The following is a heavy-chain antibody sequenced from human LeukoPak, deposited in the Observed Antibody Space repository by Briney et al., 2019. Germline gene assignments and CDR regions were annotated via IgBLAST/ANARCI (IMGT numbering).Heavy chain of an antibody. CDR1: GYTFTSYD. J-gene: IGHJ6*03. CDR2: MNPNSGNT. D-gene: IGHD3-3*01. CDR3: ARGSRTFITIFGVVIRGNDYYYYMDV. V-gene: IGHV1-8*03. Sequence: GASVKGSCKASGYTFTSYDINWVRQATGQGLEWMGWMNPNSGNTGYAQKFQGRVTITRNTSISTAYMELSSLRSEDTAVYYCARGSRTFITIFGVVIRGNDYYYYMDVWGKGTTVTVSS.